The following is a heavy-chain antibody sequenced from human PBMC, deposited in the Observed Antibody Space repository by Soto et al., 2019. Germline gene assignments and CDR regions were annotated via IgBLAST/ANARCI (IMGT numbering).Heavy chain of an antibody. V-gene: IGHV5-51*01. D-gene: IGHD6-25*01. J-gene: IGHJ4*03. CDR3: ARRRAQGLDDAFHH. Sequence: FGGGRVIQKNGKGLEWMGIIYPGDSDTRYSPSFQGQVTISADKSISTAYLQWSSLKASDTAMYYCARRRAQGLDDAFHHWCQATMVTVSS. CDR2: IYPGDSDT. CDR1: FG.